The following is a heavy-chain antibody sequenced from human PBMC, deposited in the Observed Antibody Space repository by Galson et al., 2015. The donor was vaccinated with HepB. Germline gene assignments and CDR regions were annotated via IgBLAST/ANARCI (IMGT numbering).Heavy chain of an antibody. V-gene: IGHV1-18*01. CDR3: ARDSRLELRLNNYFSYGMDV. Sequence: SVKVSCKASGYNFKNYGLSWIRQAPGPGLEWMGWFSGYDGSTNYAQKFQGRVTMTADASTGTAYLEPRDLRSDDTAVYYCARDSRLELRLNNYFSYGMDVWGQGSAVTVSS. D-gene: IGHD1-1*01. CDR1: GYNFKNYG. J-gene: IGHJ6*02. CDR2: FSGYDGST.